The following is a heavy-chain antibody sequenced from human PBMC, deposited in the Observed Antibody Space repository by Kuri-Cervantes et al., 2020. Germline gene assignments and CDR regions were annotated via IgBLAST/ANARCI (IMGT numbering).Heavy chain of an antibody. D-gene: IGHD1-1*01. CDR1: GFTFDDYA. Sequence: GGSLRLSCAASGFTFDDYAMHWVRQAPGKGLEWVSDITWNSGTIVYADSVKGRFTISRDNAKNSLFLQMDGLRAEDTAVYYCARSNWNDAFDIWGQGTMVTVSS. V-gene: IGHV3-9*01. CDR2: ITWNSGTI. CDR3: ARSNWNDAFDI. J-gene: IGHJ3*02.